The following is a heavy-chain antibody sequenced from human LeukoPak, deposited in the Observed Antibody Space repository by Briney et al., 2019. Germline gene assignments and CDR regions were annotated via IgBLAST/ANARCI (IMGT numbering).Heavy chain of an antibody. Sequence: GGSLRLSCAASGFTFSSYSMNWVRQAPGKGLEWVSYISSSSSTIYYADSVKGRFTISRDNAKNSLYLQMNSLRAEDTAVYYCARDGEGSSSGWYLNDHWGQGTLVTVSS. CDR2: ISSSSSTI. J-gene: IGHJ4*02. D-gene: IGHD6-19*01. V-gene: IGHV3-48*04. CDR1: GFTFSSYS. CDR3: ARDGEGSSSGWYLNDH.